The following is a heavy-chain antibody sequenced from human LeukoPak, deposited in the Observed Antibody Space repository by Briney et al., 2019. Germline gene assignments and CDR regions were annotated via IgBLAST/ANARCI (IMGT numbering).Heavy chain of an antibody. D-gene: IGHD3-10*01. J-gene: IGHJ5*02. Sequence: PGGSLRLSCAVSGITLGNYGMSWVRQPPGKGLEWVAGISDSGGSTNYAASVKGRFTISRDNSKNTLYLQMNSLRAEDTAVYYCAKDRPGSYFPWGQGTLVTVSS. CDR3: AKDRPGSYFP. V-gene: IGHV3-23*01. CDR2: ISDSGGST. CDR1: GITLGNYG.